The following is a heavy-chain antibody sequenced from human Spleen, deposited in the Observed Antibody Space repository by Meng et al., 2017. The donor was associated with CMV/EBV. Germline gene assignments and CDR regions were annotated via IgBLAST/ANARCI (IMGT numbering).Heavy chain of an antibody. CDR2: ISGGST. D-gene: IGHD3-22*01. CDR3: ARGYDSSGPPYWYFDY. J-gene: IGHJ4*02. Sequence: GGSLRLSCAASGFTVSSNEMSWVRQAPGKGLEWVSSISGGSTYYADSRKGRFTISRDNSKNTLHLQMNSLRAEDTAVYYCARGYDSSGPPYWYFDYWGQGTLVTVSS. CDR1: GFTVSSNE. V-gene: IGHV3-38-3*01.